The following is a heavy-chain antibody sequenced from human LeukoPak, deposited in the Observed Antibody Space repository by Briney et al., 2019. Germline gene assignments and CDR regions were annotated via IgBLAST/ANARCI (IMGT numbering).Heavy chain of an antibody. CDR1: GFTFSDHY. D-gene: IGHD3-22*01. CDR2: SRNEANDYTT. J-gene: IGHJ6*02. Sequence: PGGSLRLSCAASGFTFSDHYMDWVRQAPGKGLEWVGRSRNEANDYTTEYPASVNGRFTISRDDSKSSLYLRMNSLKIEDTAVYYCRGDSSGYYSAYGMDVWGQGTTVTVSS. V-gene: IGHV3-72*01. CDR3: RGDSSGYYSAYGMDV.